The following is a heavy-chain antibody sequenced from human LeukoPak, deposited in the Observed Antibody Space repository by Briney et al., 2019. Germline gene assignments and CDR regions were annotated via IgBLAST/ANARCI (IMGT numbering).Heavy chain of an antibody. Sequence: GGSLRLTCAASVLTFGSYAMPWVRQAPVKGLEWVSGIRGSGTGTNYGDSVKGRFTISRHNSKNTLYLQMNSLRAEDTAVYYCAKELAAAGIDRFDPWGQGTLVTVSS. J-gene: IGHJ5*02. D-gene: IGHD6-13*01. CDR1: VLTFGSYA. CDR2: IRGSGTGT. V-gene: IGHV3-23*01. CDR3: AKELAAAGIDRFDP.